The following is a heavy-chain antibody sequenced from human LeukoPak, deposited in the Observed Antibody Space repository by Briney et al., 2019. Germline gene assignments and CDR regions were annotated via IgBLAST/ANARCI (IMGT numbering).Heavy chain of an antibody. V-gene: IGHV3-23*01. J-gene: IGHJ4*02. CDR2: ISGSGGSK. D-gene: IGHD3-3*01. CDR1: GFTFSSYA. CDR3: AKLVFWCGRDDY. Sequence: GGSLRLSCAASGFTFSSYAMSWVRQAPGKGLEWVSAISGSGGSKYYADSVKGRFTISRDNSNNTLYLQMNSLRAEDTAVYYCAKLVFWCGRDDYWGQGTLVTVSS.